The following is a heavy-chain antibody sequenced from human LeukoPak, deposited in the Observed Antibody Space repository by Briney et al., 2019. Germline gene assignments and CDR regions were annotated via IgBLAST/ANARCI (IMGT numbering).Heavy chain of an antibody. CDR1: GFTFSSYS. D-gene: IGHD3-10*01. V-gene: IGHV3-21*01. Sequence: GGSLRLSCAASGFTFSSYSMNWVRQAPGKGLEWVSSISSSSSYIYYADSVKGRFTISRDNAKNSLYLQMNSLRAEDTAVYYCARVRSGSGSFHLDYWGQGTLVTVSS. J-gene: IGHJ4*02. CDR3: ARVRSGSGSFHLDY. CDR2: ISSSSSYI.